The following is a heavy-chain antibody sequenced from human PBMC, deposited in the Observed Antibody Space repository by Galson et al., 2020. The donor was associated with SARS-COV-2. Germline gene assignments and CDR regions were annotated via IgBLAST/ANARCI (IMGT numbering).Heavy chain of an antibody. D-gene: IGHD1-26*01. Sequence: SETLSLTCAVSGDSISSSRYYWGWLRQPPGEGLEWIGSIYYSGTTYYNSSLKSRVTISIATSKNQFSLKLTSVTAADADVYYCARARSREATSGDFDPWGQGSLVIVSS. V-gene: IGHV4-39*07. CDR2: IYYSGTT. CDR1: GDSISSSRYY. J-gene: IGHJ5*02. CDR3: ARARSREATSGDFDP.